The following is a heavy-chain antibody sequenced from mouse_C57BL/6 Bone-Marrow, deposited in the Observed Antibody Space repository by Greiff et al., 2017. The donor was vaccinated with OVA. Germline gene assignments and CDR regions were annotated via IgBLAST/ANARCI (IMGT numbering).Heavy chain of an antibody. D-gene: IGHD1-3*01. CDR1: GYTFTSYW. V-gene: IGHV1-72*01. Sequence: QVQLKQPGAELVKPGASVKLSCKASGYTFTSYWMHWVKQRPGRGLEWIGRIDPNSGGTKYNEKFKSKATLTVDKPSSTAYMQLSSLTSEDSAVYDCARLESSTWFADWGQGTLVTVSA. CDR3: ARLESSTWFAD. J-gene: IGHJ3*01. CDR2: IDPNSGGT.